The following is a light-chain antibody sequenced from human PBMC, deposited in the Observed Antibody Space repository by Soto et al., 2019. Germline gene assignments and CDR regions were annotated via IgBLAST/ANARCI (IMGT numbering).Light chain of an antibody. CDR2: GAS. J-gene: IGKJ1*01. Sequence: DTIMTQSPVILSVSPGERATVSCRASQSLNSNLAWYQQKPGQAPWLLIIGASERVTTIPARFSGSGSGTELTLSISSLQSDDVAVYYCQQYNTWPWTFGQGTKVEIK. CDR3: QQYNTWPWT. V-gene: IGKV3-15*01. CDR1: QSLNSN.